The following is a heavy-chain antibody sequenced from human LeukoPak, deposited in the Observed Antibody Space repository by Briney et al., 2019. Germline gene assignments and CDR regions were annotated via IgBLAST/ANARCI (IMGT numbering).Heavy chain of an antibody. D-gene: IGHD3-10*01. Sequence: ASVKVSCKASGHTFTSYDINWVRQATGQGLEWMGWMNLNSGNTGYAQKFQGRVTMTRNTSISTAYMELSSLRSEDTAVYYCASGSSYGSGTVFRYYYYGMDVWGQGTTVTVSS. V-gene: IGHV1-8*01. CDR3: ASGSSYGSGTVFRYYYYGMDV. CDR2: MNLNSGNT. CDR1: GHTFTSYD. J-gene: IGHJ6*02.